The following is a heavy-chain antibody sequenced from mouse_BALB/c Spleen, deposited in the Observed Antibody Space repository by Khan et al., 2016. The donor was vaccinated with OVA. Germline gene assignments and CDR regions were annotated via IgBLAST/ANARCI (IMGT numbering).Heavy chain of an antibody. Sequence: DLVKPGASVKLSCKASGYTFTSYWINWIKQRPGQGLEWIGRIAPGSGSSSYNEMFKGKATLTLDTSSSTAYIQLSSLSSEDSAVYFGAKENYYGGTCYAMDYWGQGTSVTVSS. J-gene: IGHJ4*01. V-gene: IGHV1S41*01. CDR2: IAPGSGSS. D-gene: IGHD1-1*01. CDR1: GYTFTSYW. CDR3: AKENYYGGTCYAMDY.